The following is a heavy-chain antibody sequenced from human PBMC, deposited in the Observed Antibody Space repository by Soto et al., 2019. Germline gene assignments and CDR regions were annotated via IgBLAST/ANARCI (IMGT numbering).Heavy chain of an antibody. Sequence: PGGSLRLSCAASGFTFDDYGMSWVRQAPGKGLEWVSGINWNGGSTGYADSVKGRFTISRDNAKNSLYLQMNSLRAEDTALYYCARHIVGATYYYYGMDVWGQGTTVTVSS. D-gene: IGHD1-26*01. CDR2: INWNGGST. CDR1: GFTFDDYG. CDR3: ARHIVGATYYYYGMDV. V-gene: IGHV3-20*04. J-gene: IGHJ6*02.